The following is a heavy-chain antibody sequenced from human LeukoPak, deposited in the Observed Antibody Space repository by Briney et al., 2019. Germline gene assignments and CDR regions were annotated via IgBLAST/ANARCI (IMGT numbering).Heavy chain of an antibody. CDR1: GFTFSNYG. CDR2: ISYDGSNK. CDR3: AKIRAYYYLDQ. V-gene: IGHV3-30*18. Sequence: GGSLRLSCAASGFTFSNYGMQWVRQAPGKGLEWVTLISYDGSNKYYADSVKGRFTISGDNSKNTLYLQMNSLRPEDTAVYYCAKIRAYYYLDQWGQGTLVTVSS. J-gene: IGHJ4*02. D-gene: IGHD2/OR15-2a*01.